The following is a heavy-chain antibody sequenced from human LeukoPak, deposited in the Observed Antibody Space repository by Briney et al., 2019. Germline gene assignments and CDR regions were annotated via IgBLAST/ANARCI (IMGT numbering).Heavy chain of an antibody. CDR1: GFTFSSYA. V-gene: IGHV3-23*01. D-gene: IGHD2-15*01. CDR2: ISAGGGST. J-gene: IGHJ4*02. CDR3: AKRVVVAATTYHFDY. Sequence: GGSLRLSCAASGFTFSSYAMSWVRQAPGKGLEWVSVISAGGGSTYYADSVKGRFTISRDSSKNTLYLQMNSLRAEDTAVYYCAKRVVVAATTYHFDYWGQGTLVTVSS.